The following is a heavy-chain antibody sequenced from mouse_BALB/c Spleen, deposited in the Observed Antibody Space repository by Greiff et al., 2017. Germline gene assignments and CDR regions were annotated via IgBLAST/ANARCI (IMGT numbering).Heavy chain of an antibody. CDR2: SRNKANDYTT. V-gene: IGHV7-1*02. Sequence: EVNVVDSGGGLVQPGGSLRLSCATSGFTFSDFYMEWVRQPPGKRLEWIAASRNKANDYTTEYSASVKGRFIVSRDTSQSILYLQMNALRAEDTAIYYCAREATMPLDYWGQGTSVTVSS. CDR1: GFTFSDFY. CDR3: AREATMPLDY. J-gene: IGHJ4*01. D-gene: IGHD1-1*02.